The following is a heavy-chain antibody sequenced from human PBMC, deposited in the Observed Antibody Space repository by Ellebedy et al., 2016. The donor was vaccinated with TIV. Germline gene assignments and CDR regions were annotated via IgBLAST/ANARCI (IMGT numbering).Heavy chain of an antibody. D-gene: IGHD2-15*01. J-gene: IGHJ6*02. Sequence: PGGSLRLSCAASGFTFSTYSMNWVRQAPGKGLEWVSSISSNGDYIYYADSVKGRFTISRDNAKNSLYLQVDSLRAEDKAVYYCARCIVAYYFGMDVWGQGTTVTVSS. CDR3: ARCIVAYYFGMDV. V-gene: IGHV3-21*01. CDR1: GFTFSTYS. CDR2: ISSNGDYI.